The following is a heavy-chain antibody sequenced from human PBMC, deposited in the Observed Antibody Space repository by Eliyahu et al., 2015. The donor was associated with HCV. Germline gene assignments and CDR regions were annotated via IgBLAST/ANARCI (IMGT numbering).Heavy chain of an antibody. CDR3: AHLSTYYYGSGSYLGGENWFDP. D-gene: IGHD3-10*01. J-gene: IGHJ5*02. CDR1: GFSLSTSGVG. V-gene: IGHV2-5*02. Sequence: QITLKESGPTLVKPTQTLTLXCTFSGFSLSTSGVGVGWIRQPPGKALEWLALXYWDDDKRYSPSLKSRLTITKDTSKNQVVLTMTNMDPVDTATYYCAHLSTYYYGSGSYLGGENWFDPWGQGTLVTVSS. CDR2: XYWDDDK.